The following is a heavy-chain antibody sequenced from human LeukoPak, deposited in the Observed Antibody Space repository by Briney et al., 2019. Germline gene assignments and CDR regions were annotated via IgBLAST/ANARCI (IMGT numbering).Heavy chain of an antibody. D-gene: IGHD3-10*01. Sequence: PSETLSLTCAVDGGCFSGYYWSWIRQPPGKGLEWIGEINYSGSTNYNPSLKSRVTISVDTSKNQFSLKLSSLTAADTAVYYCARGVIITYHYYYRMDVWRQGTTVTVSS. J-gene: IGHJ6*02. CDR3: ARGVIITYHYYYRMDV. CDR1: GGCFSGYY. V-gene: IGHV4-34*01. CDR2: INYSGST.